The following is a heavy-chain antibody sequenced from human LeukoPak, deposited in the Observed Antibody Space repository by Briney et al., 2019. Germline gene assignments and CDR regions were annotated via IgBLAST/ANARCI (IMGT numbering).Heavy chain of an antibody. V-gene: IGHV1-18*01. Sequence: ASVKVSCKASGYTFTSYGISWVRQAPGQGLEWMGWISAYNGNTNYAQKLQGRVTMTTDTSTSTAYMELRSLRSDDTAVYYCARDRPPHTVVTPGYFDYWGQGTLVTVSS. CDR1: GYTFTSYG. CDR3: ARDRPPHTVVTPGYFDY. D-gene: IGHD4-23*01. J-gene: IGHJ4*02. CDR2: ISAYNGNT.